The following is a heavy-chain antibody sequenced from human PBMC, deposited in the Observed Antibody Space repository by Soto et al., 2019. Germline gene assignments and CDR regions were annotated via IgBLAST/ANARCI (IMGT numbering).Heavy chain of an antibody. CDR3: AREGQPAAGTTPHN. Sequence: GSLRLSCAASVFNFSSYAMHWVRQAPGKGLEWVAVISYDGGKKCYADSVKGRFTISRDNSQNTLYVEMTSLSAEDTAVYYCAREGQPAAGTTPHNWGQGTLVTVSS. J-gene: IGHJ4*02. D-gene: IGHD6-13*01. CDR1: VFNFSSYA. V-gene: IGHV3-30*04. CDR2: ISYDGGKK.